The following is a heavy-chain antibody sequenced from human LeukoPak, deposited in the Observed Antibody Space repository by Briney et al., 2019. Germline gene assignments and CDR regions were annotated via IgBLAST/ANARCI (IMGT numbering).Heavy chain of an antibody. Sequence: GGSLRLSCSASGFTFSTYAMNWVRQAPGKGLEWVSYISSSSSTIYYADSVKGRFTISRDNSKNTLYLQMNSLRAEDTAVYYCARSSVEMATISSPGAFDIWGQGTMVTVSS. J-gene: IGHJ3*02. CDR2: ISSSSSTI. CDR1: GFTFSTYA. CDR3: ARSSVEMATISSPGAFDI. V-gene: IGHV3-48*01. D-gene: IGHD5-24*01.